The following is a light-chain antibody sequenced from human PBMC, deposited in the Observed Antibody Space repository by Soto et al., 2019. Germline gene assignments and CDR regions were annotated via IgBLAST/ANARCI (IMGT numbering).Light chain of an antibody. J-gene: IGLJ3*02. CDR2: EVT. CDR1: SSDVGGYNY. Sequence: QSALTQPPSASGYPGQSVTISCTGTSSDVGGYNYVSWYQQCPGRAPKLMIYEVTKRPSGVPDRFSGSKSGNTASLTVSGLQAEDEADYYCSSYAASNNFYFVFGGGTQLTVL. V-gene: IGLV2-8*01. CDR3: SSYAASNNFYFV.